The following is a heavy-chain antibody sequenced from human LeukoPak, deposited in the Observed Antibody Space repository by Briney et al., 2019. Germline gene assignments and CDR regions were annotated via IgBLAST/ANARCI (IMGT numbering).Heavy chain of an antibody. CDR3: ARVGTYGSGSYLSWLDY. J-gene: IGHJ4*02. V-gene: IGHV4-59*01. CDR1: GGSISSYY. CDR2: IYYSGST. Sequence: SETLSLTCTVSGGSISSYYWSWIRQPPGKGLEWIGYIYYSGSTNYNPSLKSRVTISVDTSKNQFSLKLSSVTAADTAVYYCARVGTYGSGSYLSWLDYWGQGTLVTVS. D-gene: IGHD3-10*01.